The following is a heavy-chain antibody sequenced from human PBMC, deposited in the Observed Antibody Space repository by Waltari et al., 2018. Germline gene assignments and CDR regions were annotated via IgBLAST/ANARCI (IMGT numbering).Heavy chain of an antibody. J-gene: IGHJ3*01. Sequence: QVQLQESGPGLVKPSETLSLTCTVSGGSMSNNYWHWIRQPAGKGLEYIGRVFTSGRTNYNPSLNSRVTMSIDTSKGQFSLELTSVTAADTAIYYCARAQERRDAFDFWGKGTMVTVSS. D-gene: IGHD1-1*01. CDR3: ARAQERRDAFDF. CDR1: GGSMSNNY. CDR2: VFTSGRT. V-gene: IGHV4-4*07.